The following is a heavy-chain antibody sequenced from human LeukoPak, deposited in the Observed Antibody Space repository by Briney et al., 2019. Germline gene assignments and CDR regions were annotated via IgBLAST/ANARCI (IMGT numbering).Heavy chain of an antibody. CDR2: INPNSGGT. J-gene: IGHJ4*02. V-gene: IGHV1-2*02. CDR1: GYTFTGYY. Sequence: ASVKVSCKPSGYTFTGYYMHWVRQAPGHGLEWIGWINPNSGGTNYAQKFQGRVTMTRDTSISTAYIALSRLRSDDTAVYYCARGDSSSWYELDYWGQGTLVTVSS. CDR3: ARGDSSSWYELDY. D-gene: IGHD6-13*01.